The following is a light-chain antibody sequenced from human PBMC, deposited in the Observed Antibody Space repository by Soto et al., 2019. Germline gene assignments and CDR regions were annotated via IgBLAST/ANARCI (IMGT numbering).Light chain of an antibody. J-gene: IGLJ2*01. V-gene: IGLV2-23*01. CDR3: CSYAGSSTYVV. Sequence: QSALTQPASVSGSPGQSITISCTGTSSDVGSYNLVSWYQQHPGKAPHLRMYEGSRRPPGVSNRFSGSKSGNTASLTISGLQAEGEADYFCCSYAGSSTYVVFGGGTKLTVL. CDR1: SSDVGSYNL. CDR2: EGS.